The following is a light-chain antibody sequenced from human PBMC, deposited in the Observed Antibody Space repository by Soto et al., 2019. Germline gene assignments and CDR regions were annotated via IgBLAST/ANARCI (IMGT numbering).Light chain of an antibody. Sequence: DIRMTQSPSTLSASVGDRVTITCRASQSISGWLAWYQQRPGKAPKLLIYDASSLESGVPSRFSGSESGTEYTLAISNLHPDDSATYYCQQDKNMYTFGRGTKLEIK. CDR2: DAS. CDR1: QSISGW. V-gene: IGKV1-5*01. CDR3: QQDKNMYT. J-gene: IGKJ2*01.